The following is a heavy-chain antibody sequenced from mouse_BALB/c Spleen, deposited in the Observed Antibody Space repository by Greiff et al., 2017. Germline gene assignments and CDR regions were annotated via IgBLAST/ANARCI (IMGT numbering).Heavy chain of an antibody. Sequence: EVQVVESGGGLVKLGGSLKLSCAASGFTFSSYYMSWVRQTQEKRLELVAAINSNGGSTYYPDTVKGRFTISRDNAKNTLYLQMSSLKSEDTALYYCARQYYGSSPFYYWGQGTTLTVSS. CDR3: ARQYYGSSPFYY. CDR2: INSNGGST. J-gene: IGHJ2*01. V-gene: IGHV5-6-2*01. D-gene: IGHD1-1*01. CDR1: GFTFSSYY.